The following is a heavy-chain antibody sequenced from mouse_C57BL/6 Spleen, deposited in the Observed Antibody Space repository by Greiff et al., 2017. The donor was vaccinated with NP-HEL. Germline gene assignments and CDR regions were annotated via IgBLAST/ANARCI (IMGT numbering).Heavy chain of an antibody. CDR1: GYAFSSSW. CDR2: IYPGDGDT. CDR3: ARTPYYYGSSYCDY. J-gene: IGHJ2*01. D-gene: IGHD1-1*01. V-gene: IGHV1-82*01. Sequence: VQLQESGPELVKPGASVKISCKASGYAFSSSWMNWVKQRPGKGLEWIGRIYPGDGDTNYNGKFKGKATLTADKSSSTAYMQLSSLTSEDSAVYFCARTPYYYGSSYCDYWGQGTTLTVSS.